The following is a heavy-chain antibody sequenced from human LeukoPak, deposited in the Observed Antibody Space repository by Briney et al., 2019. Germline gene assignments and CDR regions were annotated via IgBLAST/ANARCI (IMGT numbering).Heavy chain of an antibody. D-gene: IGHD3-22*01. V-gene: IGHV1-2*02. Sequence: ASVKVSCKASGYTFTGYYMHWVRQAPGQGLEWMGWINPNSGGINYAQKFQGRVTMTRDTSISTAYMELSRLRSDDTAVYYCARVLPGXXXSSGYYLFDYWGQGTLV. J-gene: IGHJ4*02. CDR2: INPNSGGI. CDR1: GYTFTGYY. CDR3: ARVLPGXXXSSGYYLFDY.